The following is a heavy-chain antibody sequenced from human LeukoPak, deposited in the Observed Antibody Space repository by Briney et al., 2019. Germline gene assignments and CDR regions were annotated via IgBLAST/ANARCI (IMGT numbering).Heavy chain of an antibody. V-gene: IGHV3-66*01. D-gene: IGHD3-10*01. CDR2: IYSGGST. J-gene: IGHJ4*02. CDR3: ARAGAPDYYGSGSPFDY. CDR1: GFTFSNYG. Sequence: AGGSLRLSCAASGFTFSNYGMHWVRQAPVKGLEWVSVIYSGGSTYYADSVKGRFTISRDNSKNTLYLQMNSLRAEDTAVYYCARAGAPDYYGSGSPFDYWGQGTLVTVSS.